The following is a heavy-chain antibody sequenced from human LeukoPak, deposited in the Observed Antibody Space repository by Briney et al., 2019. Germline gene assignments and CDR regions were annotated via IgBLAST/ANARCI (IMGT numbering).Heavy chain of an antibody. D-gene: IGHD2-2*01. V-gene: IGHV1-2*06. J-gene: IGHJ5*02. CDR1: GYTFTSYD. Sequence: ASVKVSCKASGYTFTSYDINWVRQATGQGLEWMGRINPNSGGTNYAQKFQGRVTMTRDTSISTAYMELSRLRSDDTAVYYCARGSQVIVPAAQNWFDPWGQGTLVTVSS. CDR2: INPNSGGT. CDR3: ARGSQVIVPAAQNWFDP.